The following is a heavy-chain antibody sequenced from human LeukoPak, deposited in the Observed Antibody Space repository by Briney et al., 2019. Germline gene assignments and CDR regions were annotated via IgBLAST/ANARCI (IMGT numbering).Heavy chain of an antibody. D-gene: IGHD1-20*01. J-gene: IGHJ3*02. CDR1: GFTFSSYG. CDR3: AKDRSMTGNNDAFDI. CDR2: ISYEGRNI. V-gene: IGHV3-30*18. Sequence: PGRSLRLSCAASGFTFSSYGMHWVRQAPGKGLEWVTVISYEGRNIFYADPVAGRFIISRDNSKNTLYLQMNSLRDEDTAVYYCAKDRSMTGNNDAFDIWGQGTMVTVSS.